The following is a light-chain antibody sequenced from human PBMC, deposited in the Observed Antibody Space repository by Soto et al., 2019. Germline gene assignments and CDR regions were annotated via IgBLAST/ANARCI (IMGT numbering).Light chain of an antibody. CDR1: SSNIGAGYD. CDR3: QSYDSSLSGYVV. V-gene: IGLV1-40*01. J-gene: IGLJ2*01. Sequence: QSVLTQPPSVSGAPGQRVTISCTGSSSNIGAGYDVHWYQQLPGTAPKLLIYGNSNRPSGVPDRFSGSKSGTSASLAITGFQAEDEADDYCQSYDSSLSGYVVFGGGTKVTVL. CDR2: GNS.